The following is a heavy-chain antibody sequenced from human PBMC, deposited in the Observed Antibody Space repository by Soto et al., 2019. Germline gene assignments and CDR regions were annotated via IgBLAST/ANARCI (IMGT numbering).Heavy chain of an antibody. Sequence: GESLKISCKGSGYSFTSYWIGWVRQMPGKGLEWMGIIYPGDSDTRYSPSFQGQVTISADKSISTAYLQWSSLKASDTAMYYCARSSSYGFSYNRFDPWGQGTLVTVSS. D-gene: IGHD4-17*01. J-gene: IGHJ5*02. CDR1: GYSFTSYW. V-gene: IGHV5-51*01. CDR3: ARSSSYGFSYNRFDP. CDR2: IYPGDSDT.